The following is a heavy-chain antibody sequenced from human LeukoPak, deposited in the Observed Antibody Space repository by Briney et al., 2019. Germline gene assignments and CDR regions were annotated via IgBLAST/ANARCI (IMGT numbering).Heavy chain of an antibody. J-gene: IGHJ4*02. CDR1: GVSISTHY. D-gene: IGHD2-21*02. Sequence: SETLSLPCTVSGVSISTHYRSWIRQPPGKGLEWIGCISYTGNTNYNPSLKSRVTISVDTSKNQFSLKLSSVTAADTAVYYCAREEYCGGDCYSTIGYWGQGTLVTVSS. CDR3: AREEYCGGDCYSTIGY. CDR2: ISYTGNT. V-gene: IGHV4-59*11.